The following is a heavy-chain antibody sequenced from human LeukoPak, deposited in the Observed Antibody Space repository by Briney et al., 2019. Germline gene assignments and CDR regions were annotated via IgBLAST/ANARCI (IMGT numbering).Heavy chain of an antibody. D-gene: IGHD1-26*01. Sequence: ASVKVSCKASGYTFTSYGISWVRQAPGQGLEWMGWISAYNGNTNYAQKLQGRVTMTTDTSTSTAYMELRSLRSDDTAVYYCARDHRETYWGWYSTFDYWGQGTLVTVSS. J-gene: IGHJ4*02. CDR3: ARDHRETYWGWYSTFDY. CDR2: ISAYNGNT. CDR1: GYTFTSYG. V-gene: IGHV1-18*01.